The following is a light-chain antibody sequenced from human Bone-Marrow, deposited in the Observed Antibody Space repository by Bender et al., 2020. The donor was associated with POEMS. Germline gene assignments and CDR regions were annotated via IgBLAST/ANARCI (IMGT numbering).Light chain of an antibody. Sequence: SYVLTQPPSVSVAPGQTATITCGGNNIEGKSVHWYQQKPGQAPVLVVYDDTDRPSGIPERFSGSNSGNTATLTISGVEAGDEADYYCQVFYSRDDHRDWVFGGGTQL. CDR2: DDT. J-gene: IGLJ3*02. CDR1: NIEGKS. CDR3: QVFYSRDDHRDWV. V-gene: IGLV3-21*02.